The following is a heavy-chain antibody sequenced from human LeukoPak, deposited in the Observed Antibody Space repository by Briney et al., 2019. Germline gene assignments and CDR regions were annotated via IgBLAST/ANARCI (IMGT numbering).Heavy chain of an antibody. V-gene: IGHV3-9*03. CDR1: GFKFDDYA. CDR3: VKGSKLRGLLPGSFDY. CDR2: ISWNNGFI. J-gene: IGHJ4*02. D-gene: IGHD3-10*01. Sequence: HTGGSLRLSCAASGFKFDDYAVHGVRLRTGRGREWVSGISWNNGFIEYVDSVKARFTISRDIAKNSLYPQMHRQTTDDMGLDYCVKGSKLRGLLPGSFDYWGQGTLVTVSS.